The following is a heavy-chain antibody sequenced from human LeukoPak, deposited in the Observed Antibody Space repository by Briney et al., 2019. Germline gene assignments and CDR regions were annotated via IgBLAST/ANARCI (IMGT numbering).Heavy chain of an antibody. D-gene: IGHD4/OR15-4a*01. CDR3: AGESPPSGAGDY. Sequence: GGPLRLSCAASGFTFSSYWMHWVRQAPGKGLVWVSRISSDWSSTSYADSVKGRFTISRDNAKNTLYLQMNSLRAGDTAVYYCAGESPPSGAGDYWGQGTLVTVSS. J-gene: IGHJ4*02. V-gene: IGHV3-74*01. CDR1: GFTFSSYW. CDR2: ISSDWSST.